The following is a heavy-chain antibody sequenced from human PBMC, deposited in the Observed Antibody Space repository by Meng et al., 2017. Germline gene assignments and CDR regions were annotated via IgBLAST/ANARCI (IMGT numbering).Heavy chain of an antibody. V-gene: IGHV3-33*08. J-gene: IGHJ4*02. CDR2: IWYDGSNK. D-gene: IGHD6-19*01. CDR1: GLHFSSYA. Sequence: QGEPVCAGGGVVQTGRSLRLCWAALGLHFSSYARHWVRPAPGKGLEWVAVIWYDGSNKYDADSVKGRFTISRDNSKNTLYLQMNSLRAEDTAVYYCARVVYSSGWSFDYWGEGTLVTVSS. CDR3: ARVVYSSGWSFDY.